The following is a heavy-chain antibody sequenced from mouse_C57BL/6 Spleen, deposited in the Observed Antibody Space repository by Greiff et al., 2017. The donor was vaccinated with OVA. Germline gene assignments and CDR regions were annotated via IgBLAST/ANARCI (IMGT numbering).Heavy chain of an antibody. CDR2: INPNYGTT. Sequence: LVESGPELVKPGASVKISCKASGYSFTDYNMNWVKQSNGKSLEWIGVINPNYGTTSYNQKFKGKATLTVDQSSSTAYMQLNSLTSEDSAVYYCARETLRLPHYYAMDYWGQGTSVTVSS. CDR1: GYSFTDYN. D-gene: IGHD3-2*02. CDR3: ARETLRLPHYYAMDY. J-gene: IGHJ4*01. V-gene: IGHV1-39*01.